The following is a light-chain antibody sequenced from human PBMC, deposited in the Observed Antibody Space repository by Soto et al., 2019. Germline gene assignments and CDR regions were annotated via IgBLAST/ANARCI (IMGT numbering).Light chain of an antibody. Sequence: EIVLTQSPGTLSLSPGDRATLSCRASQSIRSGYLAWYQHKPGQPPRLLIYGASSRATGIPDRFSGSGSEKDFTITISRLEPEDFVLYYCQRYGSSPATFGQGTKVEIK. CDR2: GAS. CDR3: QRYGSSPAT. J-gene: IGKJ1*01. CDR1: QSIRSGY. V-gene: IGKV3-20*01.